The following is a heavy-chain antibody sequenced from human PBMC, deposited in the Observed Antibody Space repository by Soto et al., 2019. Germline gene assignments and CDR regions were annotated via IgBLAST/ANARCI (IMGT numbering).Heavy chain of an antibody. D-gene: IGHD2-2*02. CDR2: ISYDGSNK. CDR3: ARDLPPVVRAGIRNYFSYNAVDV. J-gene: IGHJ6*02. CDR1: VFTFNTYA. V-gene: IGHV3-30-3*01. Sequence: WWSLRLSCSASVFTFNTYAMHWVRQAPGKGLEWVAVISYDGSNKLYADSVKGRFTISRDNSENTLYLQMDSLRAEDTALYYCARDLPPVVRAGIRNYFSYNAVDVWGQGTTVTVSS.